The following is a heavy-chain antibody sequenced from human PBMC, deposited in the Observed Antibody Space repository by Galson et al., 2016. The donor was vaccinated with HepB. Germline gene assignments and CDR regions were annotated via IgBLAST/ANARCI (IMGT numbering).Heavy chain of an antibody. Sequence: SETLSLTCTVSGGSMRNYHWSWIRQPPGKGPECIGYMYYSGSPKYNPSLKSRVTMLVDTSKNQFYLKLTSVTAADTAVYYCARDRGIAAVGDDPFEIWGQGTTVTVSS. D-gene: IGHD6-13*01. J-gene: IGHJ6*02. V-gene: IGHV4-59*01. CDR2: MYYSGSP. CDR1: GGSMRNYH. CDR3: ARDRGIAAVGDDPFEI.